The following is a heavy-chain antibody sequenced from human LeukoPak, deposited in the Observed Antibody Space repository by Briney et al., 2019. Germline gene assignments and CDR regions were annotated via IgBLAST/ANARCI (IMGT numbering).Heavy chain of an antibody. CDR1: GYTFTGYY. J-gene: IGHJ4*02. V-gene: IGHV1-2*02. CDR3: AKATVTTEEFDY. Sequence: ASVKVSCKASGYTFTGYYMHWVRRAPGQGLEWMGWINPNSGGTNYVQKFQGRVTMTRDTSISTAYMELSRLRSDDTAVYYCAKATVTTEEFDYWGQGTLVTVSS. CDR2: INPNSGGT. D-gene: IGHD4-17*01.